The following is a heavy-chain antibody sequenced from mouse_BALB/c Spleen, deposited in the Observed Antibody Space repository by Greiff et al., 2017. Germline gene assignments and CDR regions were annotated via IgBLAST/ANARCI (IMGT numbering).Heavy chain of an antibody. CDR1: GFAFSSYD. CDR2: ISSGGGST. J-gene: IGHJ4*01. CDR3: ARHPIDNGPAMDY. D-gene: IGHD6-5*01. Sequence: DVQLLESGGGLVKPGGSLKLSCAASGFAFSSYDMSWVRQTPEKRLEWVAYISSGGGSTYYPDTVKGRVTISRDTAKNTLYLQMSRLKSEDTAMYYSARHPIDNGPAMDYWGQGTSVTVSS. V-gene: IGHV5-12-1*01.